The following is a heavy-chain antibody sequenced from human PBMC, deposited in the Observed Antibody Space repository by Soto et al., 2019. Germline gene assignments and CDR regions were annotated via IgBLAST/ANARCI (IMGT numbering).Heavy chain of an antibody. CDR3: ARVWVPYYTFDP. Sequence: QVQLQESGPGLVKPSETLSLTCTVSGGSISSYYWSWIRQPPGKGLEGIGYIYYSGSPNYNPSLKSRVTISVDTSKNQFSLKLSSVTAADTAVYYCARVWVPYYTFDPWGQGTLVTVSS. D-gene: IGHD2-2*02. CDR2: IYYSGSP. V-gene: IGHV4-59*01. CDR1: GGSISSYY. J-gene: IGHJ5*02.